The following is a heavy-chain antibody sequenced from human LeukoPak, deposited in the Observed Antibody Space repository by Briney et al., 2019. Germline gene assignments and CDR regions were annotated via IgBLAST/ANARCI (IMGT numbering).Heavy chain of an antibody. CDR3: ARSDSSSGWFGYFDY. CDR1: GGTFSSYA. V-gene: IGHV1-69*05. CDR2: IIPIFGTV. D-gene: IGHD6-19*01. J-gene: IGHJ4*02. Sequence: GASVKVFCKASGGTFSSYAINWVRQAPGQGLEWMGRIIPIFGTVNYAQKFQGRVTITTDESTSTAYLELSSLRSEDTAVYYCARSDSSSGWFGYFDYWGQGTLVSVSS.